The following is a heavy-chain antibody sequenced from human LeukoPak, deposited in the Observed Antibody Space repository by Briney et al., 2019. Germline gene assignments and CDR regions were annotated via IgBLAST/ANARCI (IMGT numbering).Heavy chain of an antibody. CDR2: ISWNSDTV. CDR3: AKDMVKAVAGPYYFDD. V-gene: IGHV3-9*01. Sequence: PGRSLRLSCGASGFTFGDHGMHWVRQAPGKGLEWVSGISWNSDTVGYADSVRGRFTISRDNAKNSVYLHMNSLRPEDTAFYYCAKDMVKAVAGPYYFDDWGQGTLVTVSS. CDR1: GFTFGDHG. J-gene: IGHJ4*02. D-gene: IGHD6-19*01.